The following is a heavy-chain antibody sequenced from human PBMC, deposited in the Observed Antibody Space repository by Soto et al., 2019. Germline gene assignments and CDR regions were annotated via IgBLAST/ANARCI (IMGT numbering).Heavy chain of an antibody. CDR3: ARSSSGWPLRSGGGFDY. V-gene: IGHV3-30-3*01. D-gene: IGHD6-19*01. CDR1: GFTFSSYA. CDR2: ISYDRSNK. Sequence: GGSLRLSCAASGFTFSSYAMHWVRQAPGKGLEWVAVISYDRSNKYYADSVKGRFTISRDNSKNTLYLQMNSLRAEDTAVYYCARSSSGWPLRSGGGFDYWGQGTLVTVSS. J-gene: IGHJ4*02.